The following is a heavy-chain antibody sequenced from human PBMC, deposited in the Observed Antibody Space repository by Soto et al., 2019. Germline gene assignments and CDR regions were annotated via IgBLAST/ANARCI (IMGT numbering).Heavy chain of an antibody. J-gene: IGHJ4*02. CDR2: IYYSGTT. Sequence: QVQLQESGPGLVKPSDTLSLTCAVSGYSISSSNWWGWIRQPPGKGLEWIGYIYYSGTTSYNPSLTSRVTITVDTAKNQFSLNLTSVTAVDTAVYYCARRESQCPMDSWGQGTLVTVSS. V-gene: IGHV4-28*01. D-gene: IGHD1-26*01. CDR3: ARRESQCPMDS. CDR1: GYSISSSNW.